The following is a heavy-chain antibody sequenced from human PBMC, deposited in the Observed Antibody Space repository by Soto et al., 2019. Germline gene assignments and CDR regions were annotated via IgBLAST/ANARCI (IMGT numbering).Heavy chain of an antibody. Sequence: QVQLVQSGAEVKKPGSSVKVSCKASGGTFSSYAISWVRQAPGQGLEWMGGIIPIFGTANYAQKLQGRVTITADESTSTAYMELSSLRSEDTAVYYCAKGYAMIVVDAFDIWGQGTMVTVSS. CDR3: AKGYAMIVVDAFDI. V-gene: IGHV1-69*01. CDR1: GGTFSSYA. CDR2: IIPIFGTA. J-gene: IGHJ3*02. D-gene: IGHD3-22*01.